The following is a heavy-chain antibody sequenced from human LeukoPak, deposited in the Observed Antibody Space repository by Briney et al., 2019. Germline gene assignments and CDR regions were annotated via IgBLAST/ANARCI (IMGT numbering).Heavy chain of an antibody. CDR3: ARDAPYSNYQTIDY. D-gene: IGHD4-11*01. CDR2: INPNSGGT. Sequence: ASVKVSCKASGYTFTGYYMHWVRQAPGQGLEWMGWINPNSGGTNYAQKFQGRVTTTRDTSISTAYMELSRLRSDDTAVYYCARDAPYSNYQTIDYWGQGTLVTVSS. V-gene: IGHV1-2*02. J-gene: IGHJ4*02. CDR1: GYTFTGYY.